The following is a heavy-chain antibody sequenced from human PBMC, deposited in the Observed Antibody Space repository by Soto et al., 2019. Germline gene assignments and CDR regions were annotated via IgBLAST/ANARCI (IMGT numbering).Heavy chain of an antibody. CDR3: AKERAPVSGYYLSHVGGDAFDI. V-gene: IGHV3-30*18. CDR1: GFTFSSYG. D-gene: IGHD3-22*01. CDR2: ISYDGSNK. J-gene: IGHJ3*02. Sequence: GGSLRLSCAASGFTFSSYGMHWVRQAPGKGLEWVAVISYDGSNKYYADSVKGRFTISRDNSKNTLYLQMNSLRAEDTAVYYCAKERAPVSGYYLSHVGGDAFDIWGQGTMVTVSS.